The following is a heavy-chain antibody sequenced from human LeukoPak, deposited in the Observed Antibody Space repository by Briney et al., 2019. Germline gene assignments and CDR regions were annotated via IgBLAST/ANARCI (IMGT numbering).Heavy chain of an antibody. D-gene: IGHD1/OR15-1a*01. J-gene: IGHJ4*02. CDR2: IKSKTDGGTT. CDR1: GFTFSNAW. Sequence: TGGSLRLSCAASGFTFSNAWMSWVCQAPGKGLEWVGRIKSKTDGGTTDYAAPVKDRFTISRDDSKNTLYLQMNSLKTEDTAVYYCTTDRSQQYYFDYWGQGTLVTVSS. V-gene: IGHV3-15*01. CDR3: TTDRSQQYYFDY.